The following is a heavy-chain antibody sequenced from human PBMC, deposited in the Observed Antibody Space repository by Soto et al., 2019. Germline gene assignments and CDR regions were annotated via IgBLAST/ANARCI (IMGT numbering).Heavy chain of an antibody. Sequence: PGGSLRLSCAASGFTFDDYAMHWVRQAPGKGLEWVSGISWNSGSIGYADSVKGRFTISRDNAKNSLYLQMNSLRAEDTALYYCAKDISITMFRGVLDYWGKGTLVTVS. CDR1: GFTFDDYA. CDR3: AKDISITMFRGVLDY. V-gene: IGHV3-9*01. CDR2: ISWNSGSI. J-gene: IGHJ4*02. D-gene: IGHD3-10*01.